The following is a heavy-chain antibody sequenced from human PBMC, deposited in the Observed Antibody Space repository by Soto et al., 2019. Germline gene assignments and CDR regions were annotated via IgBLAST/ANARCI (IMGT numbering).Heavy chain of an antibody. V-gene: IGHV3-30*18. CDR2: ISYDGSNK. J-gene: IGHJ3*02. CDR1: GFTFSSYG. Sequence: QVQLVESGGGVVQPGRSLRLSCAASGFTFSSYGMHWVRQAPGKGLEWVAVISYDGSNKYYADSVKGRFTISRDNSKNTLYLQMNSLRAEDTAVYYCAKVGSSGGYAFDIWGQGTMVTVSS. CDR3: AKVGSSGGYAFDI. D-gene: IGHD6-6*01.